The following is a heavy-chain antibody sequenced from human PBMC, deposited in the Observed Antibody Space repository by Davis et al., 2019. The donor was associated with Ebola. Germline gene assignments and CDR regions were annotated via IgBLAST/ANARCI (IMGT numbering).Heavy chain of an antibody. CDR1: GFTFSSYW. CDR3: ARGMAGTGFDY. D-gene: IGHD6-19*01. J-gene: IGHJ4*02. V-gene: IGHV3-7*01. Sequence: GESLKISCAASGFTFSSYWMSWVRQAPGKGLEWVANIKQDGSEKYYVDSVKGRFTISRDNAKNSLYLQMNSLRAEDTAVYYCARGMAGTGFDYWGQGTLVTVSS. CDR2: IKQDGSEK.